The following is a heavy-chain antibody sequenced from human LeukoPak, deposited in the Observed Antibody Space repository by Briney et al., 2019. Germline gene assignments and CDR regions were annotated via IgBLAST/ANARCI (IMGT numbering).Heavy chain of an antibody. CDR1: GFTFSTYW. Sequence: GGSLRLSRVASGFTFSTYWMSWVRQAPGKGLEWVAYIKPDGSEKSYVDSVKGRFTISRDNAKNSLYLQMNSLRAEDTAVYSCARGHWFDPWGQGTLVTVSS. CDR2: IKPDGSEK. V-gene: IGHV3-7*03. CDR3: ARGHWFDP. J-gene: IGHJ5*02.